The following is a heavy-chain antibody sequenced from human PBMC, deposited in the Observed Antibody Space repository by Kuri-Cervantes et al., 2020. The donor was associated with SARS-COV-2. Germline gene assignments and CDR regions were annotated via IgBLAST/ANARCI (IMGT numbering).Heavy chain of an antibody. CDR1: GFTFDSYA. J-gene: IGHJ6*02. CDR3: TRQGDSDYYYGMDV. V-gene: IGHV3-23*01. CDR2: ISGSGGST. D-gene: IGHD2-21*02. Sequence: GESLKISCAGSGFTFDSYAMNWVRQAPGKGLEWVSAISGSGGSTYYADSVKGRFTISRDNSKNTLYLQMNSLKTEDTAVYYCTRQGDSDYYYGMDVWGQGTTVTVSS.